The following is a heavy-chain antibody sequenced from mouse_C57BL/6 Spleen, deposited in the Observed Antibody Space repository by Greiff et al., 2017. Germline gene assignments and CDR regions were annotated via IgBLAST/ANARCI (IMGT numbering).Heavy chain of an antibody. J-gene: IGHJ4*01. CDR2: IDPETGGT. D-gene: IGHD1-1*01. CDR3: TRSHGSSHYAMDY. CDR1: GYTFTDYE. V-gene: IGHV1-15*01. Sequence: VQLQQSGAELVRPGASVTLSCKASGYTFTDYEMHWVKQTPVHGLEWIGAIDPETGGTAYNQKFKGKAILTADKSSSTAYMELRSLTSEDSAVYYCTRSHGSSHYAMDYWGQGTSVTVSS.